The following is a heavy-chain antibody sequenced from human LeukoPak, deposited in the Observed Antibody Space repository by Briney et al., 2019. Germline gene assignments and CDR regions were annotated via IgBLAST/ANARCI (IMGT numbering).Heavy chain of an antibody. CDR1: GGTFSSYA. J-gene: IGHJ4*02. CDR3: ARFRANDNEMATIMDY. V-gene: IGHV1-69*13. D-gene: IGHD5-24*01. CDR2: IIPIFGTA. Sequence: VASVKVSCKASGGTFSSYAISWVRQAPGQGPEWMGGIIPIFGTANYAQKFQGRVTITADESTSTAYMELSSLRSEDTAVYYCARFRANDNEMATIMDYWGQGTLVTVSS.